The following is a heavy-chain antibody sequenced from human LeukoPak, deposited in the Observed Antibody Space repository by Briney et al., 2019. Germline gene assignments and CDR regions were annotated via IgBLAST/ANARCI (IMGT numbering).Heavy chain of an antibody. CDR3: ARELPYYYDSSGYYLYYYYYYMDV. Sequence: SETLSLTCTVSGGSISSYYWSWIRQPAGKGLEWIGRIYTSGSTTYNPSLKSRGTMSVGPTKHHFFLKLSSVTAADTAVYYCARELPYYYDSSGYYLYYYYYYMDVWGKGTTVTVSS. CDR2: IYTSGST. J-gene: IGHJ6*03. D-gene: IGHD3-22*01. CDR1: GGSISSYY. V-gene: IGHV4-4*07.